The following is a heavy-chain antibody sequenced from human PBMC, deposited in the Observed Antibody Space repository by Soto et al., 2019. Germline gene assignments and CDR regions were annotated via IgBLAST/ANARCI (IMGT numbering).Heavy chain of an antibody. CDR3: ARVHSSGWYRAEYFQH. D-gene: IGHD6-19*01. V-gene: IGHV4-34*01. CDR1: GGSFSGYY. Sequence: SETLSLTCAVYGGSFSGYYWSWIRQPPGKGLEWIGDIYHSGSTNYNPSLKSRVTISVDTSKNQFSLELSSLRSEDTAVYYCARVHSSGWYRAEYFQHWGQGTLVTVSS. J-gene: IGHJ1*01. CDR2: IYHSGST.